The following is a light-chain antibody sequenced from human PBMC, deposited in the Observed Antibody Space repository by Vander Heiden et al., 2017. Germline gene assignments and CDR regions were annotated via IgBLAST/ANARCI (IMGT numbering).Light chain of an antibody. CDR1: SSNIGSNY. CDR3: AAWDDSLSGWV. J-gene: IGLJ3*02. CDR2: SNN. V-gene: IGLV1-47*02. Sequence: QSVLTQPPSASGTPGQRVSISCSRSSSNIGSNYVYWYQQRPGTAPKLLINSNNQRPSGVPDRLSGSKSGTSASLAISGLRSEDEADYYCAAWDDSLSGWVFGGGTKLTVL.